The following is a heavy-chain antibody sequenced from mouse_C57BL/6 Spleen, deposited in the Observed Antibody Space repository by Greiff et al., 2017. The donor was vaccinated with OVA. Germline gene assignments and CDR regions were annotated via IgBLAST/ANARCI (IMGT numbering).Heavy chain of an antibody. CDR1: GFTFTDYY. CDR2: VYPYNGGT. CDR3: ARDYGSSPNWYFDV. V-gene: IGHV1-36*01. Sequence: VQLKESGPVLVKPGPSVKISCKASGFTFTDYYMHWVKQSHGKSLEWIGLVYPYNGGTSYNQKFKGKATLTVDTSSSTAYMELNSLTSEDSAVYYCARDYGSSPNWYFDVWGTGTTVTVSS. J-gene: IGHJ1*03. D-gene: IGHD1-1*01.